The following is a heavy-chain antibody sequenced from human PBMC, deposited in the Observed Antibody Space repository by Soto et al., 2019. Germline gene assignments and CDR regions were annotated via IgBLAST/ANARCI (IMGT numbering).Heavy chain of an antibody. Sequence: TLSLTCVFSGYSVTSGGFSWSWIRQPPGKGLEWLGYVFHSGSTHYNPALESRVTMSLDRSNNQISLRLTSVTAADTAVYFCARVLRWFDPWGQG. J-gene: IGHJ5*02. CDR2: VFHSGST. CDR1: GYSVTSGGFS. D-gene: IGHD3-16*01. CDR3: ARVLRWFDP. V-gene: IGHV4-30-2*01.